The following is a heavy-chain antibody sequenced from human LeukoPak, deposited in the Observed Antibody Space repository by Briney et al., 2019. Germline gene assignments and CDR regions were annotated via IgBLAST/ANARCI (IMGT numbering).Heavy chain of an antibody. V-gene: IGHV3-64D*06. D-gene: IGHD3-10*01. CDR3: VNGGSGSSPIY. CDR1: GFTFSSYA. Sequence: GGSLRFSCSASGFTFSSYAMHWVRHAPGNGLEDVSAISSNGGSTYYADSVKGRFTISRDKSKNTLYLQMSSLRAEDTAVYYCVNGGSGSSPIYWGQGTLVTVSS. CDR2: ISSNGGST. J-gene: IGHJ4*02.